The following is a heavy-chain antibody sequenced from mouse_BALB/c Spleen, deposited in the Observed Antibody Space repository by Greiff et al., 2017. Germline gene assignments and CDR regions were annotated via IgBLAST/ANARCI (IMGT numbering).Heavy chain of an antibody. Sequence: VKLMELGPGLVQPSQSLSITCTVSGFSLTSYGVHWVRQSPGKGLEWLGVIWSGGSTDYNAAFISRLSISKDNSKSQVFFKMNSLQADDTAIYYCAINRGRSYDYAMDYWGQGTSVTVSS. CDR2: IWSGGST. D-gene: IGHD1-1*01. CDR1: GFSLTSYG. V-gene: IGHV2-4-1*01. J-gene: IGHJ4*01. CDR3: AINRGRSYDYAMDY.